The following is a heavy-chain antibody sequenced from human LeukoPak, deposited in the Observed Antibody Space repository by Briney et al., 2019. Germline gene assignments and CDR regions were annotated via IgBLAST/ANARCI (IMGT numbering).Heavy chain of an antibody. CDR3: ARGDSSSYIDY. CDR1: GGSISSGGYS. Sequence: SETLSLTCAVSGGSISSGGYSWSWIRQPPGKGLEWIGRIYTSGSTNYNPSLKSRVTMSVDTSKNQFSLKLSSVTAADTAVYYCARGDSSSYIDYWGQGTLVTVSS. V-gene: IGHV4-61*02. CDR2: IYTSGST. D-gene: IGHD6-6*01. J-gene: IGHJ4*02.